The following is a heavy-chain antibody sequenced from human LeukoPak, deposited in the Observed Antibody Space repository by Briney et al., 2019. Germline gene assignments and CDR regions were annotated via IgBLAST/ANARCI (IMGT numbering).Heavy chain of an antibody. CDR1: GFTFSSYA. V-gene: IGHV3-23*01. CDR2: ISSSGGST. Sequence: GGSLRLSCAASGFTFSSYAMTWVRQAPGKGLEWVSSISSSGGSTYYADSVRGRFTISRDNAKNSLYLQMNSLRAEDTAVYYCARDLRITMVRGVILDYWGQGTLVTVSS. D-gene: IGHD3-10*01. J-gene: IGHJ4*02. CDR3: ARDLRITMVRGVILDY.